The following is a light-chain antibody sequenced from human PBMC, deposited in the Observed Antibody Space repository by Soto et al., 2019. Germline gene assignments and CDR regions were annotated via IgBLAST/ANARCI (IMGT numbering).Light chain of an antibody. Sequence: IQVTQSPSSLAGSVGDRVTITFPASQGLNNYLAWYQQKPGKVPKLPNYAASTLESGVPSRFSCRGSGTDFSLTISSLQPEDVATYYCQRYNSAPLTFGGGTRVEIK. J-gene: IGKJ4*01. CDR2: AAS. CDR1: QGLNNY. CDR3: QRYNSAPLT. V-gene: IGKV1-27*01.